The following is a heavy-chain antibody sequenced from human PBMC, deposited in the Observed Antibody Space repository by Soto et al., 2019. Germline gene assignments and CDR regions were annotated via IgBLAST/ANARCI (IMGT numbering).Heavy chain of an antibody. Sequence: EVQLVESGGGLVQPGGSLRLSCAASGFTFSSYWMSWVRQAPGKGLEWVANIKQDGSEKYYVDSVKGRFTISRDNSESLLDLQMHCLRAGDTALYYCARRRTTETPYDLCFDLWGRGTLVTVSS. CDR3: ARRRTTETPYDLCFDL. V-gene: IGHV3-7*01. D-gene: IGHD1-1*01. J-gene: IGHJ2*01. CDR1: GFTFSSYW. CDR2: IKQDGSEK.